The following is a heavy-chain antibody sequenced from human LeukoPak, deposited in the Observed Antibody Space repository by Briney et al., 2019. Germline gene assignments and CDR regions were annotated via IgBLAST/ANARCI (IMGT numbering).Heavy chain of an antibody. J-gene: IGHJ6*03. Sequence: PGGSLRLSCAASGFTFSSYWMSWVRQAPGKGLEWVANIKQDGSEKYYVDSVEGRFTISRDNAKNSLYLQMNSLRAEDTAVYYCARWGDYDFWSGYMDVWGKGTTVTVSS. CDR3: ARWGDYDFWSGYMDV. V-gene: IGHV3-7*01. CDR1: GFTFSSYW. CDR2: IKQDGSEK. D-gene: IGHD3-3*01.